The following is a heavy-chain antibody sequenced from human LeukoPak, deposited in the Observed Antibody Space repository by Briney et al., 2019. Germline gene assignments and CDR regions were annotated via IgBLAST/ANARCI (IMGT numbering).Heavy chain of an antibody. V-gene: IGHV4-39*01. J-gene: IGHJ5*02. CDR2: VHHSGST. Sequence: PSETLSLTCTVSGASISNSAYHWLWIRQPPGEGLECIGTVHHSGSTFYNPSLKSRVNISVDTSKNQFSLQLSSVTAADTAVYYCARLFFVIDTWGQGTLVTVSS. CDR3: ARLFFVIDT. D-gene: IGHD3-3*01. CDR1: GASISNSAYH.